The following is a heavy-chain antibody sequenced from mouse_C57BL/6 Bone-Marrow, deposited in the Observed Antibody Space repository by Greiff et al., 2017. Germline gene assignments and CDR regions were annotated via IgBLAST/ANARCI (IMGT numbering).Heavy chain of an antibody. CDR2: INPSSGYT. Sequence: QVQLQQSGAELAKPGASVKLSCKASGYTFTSYWMHGVKQRPGQGLEWIGYINPSSGYTKYNQKFKDKATLTADKSSSSAYMHLCTLTSADSSVYYCASGGSPMDYWGQGTTVTVSS. D-gene: IGHD1-1*02. CDR3: ASGGSPMDY. V-gene: IGHV1-7*01. CDR1: GYTFTSYW. J-gene: IGHJ4*01.